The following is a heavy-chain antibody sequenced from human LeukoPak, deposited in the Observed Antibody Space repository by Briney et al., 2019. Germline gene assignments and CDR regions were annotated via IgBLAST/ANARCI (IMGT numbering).Heavy chain of an antibody. Sequence: SETLSLTCAVYGGSFSGYYWSWIRQPPGKGLEWIGEINHSGSTNYNPSLKSRVTISVDTSKKQFSLKLSSETAADTAVYYCARSSSSWYPRSAFDIWGQGTMVTVSS. CDR1: GGSFSGYY. V-gene: IGHV4-34*01. CDR2: INHSGST. D-gene: IGHD6-13*01. CDR3: ARSSSSWYPRSAFDI. J-gene: IGHJ3*02.